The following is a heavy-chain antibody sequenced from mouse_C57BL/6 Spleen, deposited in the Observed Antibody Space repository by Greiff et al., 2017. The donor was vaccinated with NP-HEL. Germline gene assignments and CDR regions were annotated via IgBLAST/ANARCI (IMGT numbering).Heavy chain of an antibody. D-gene: IGHD1-1*01. CDR3: ALYYYGSSEYFDV. CDR1: GYTFTSYG. J-gene: IGHJ1*03. CDR2: IYPRSGNT. Sequence: QVQLQQSGAELARPGASVKLSCTASGYTFTSYGISWVKQRTGQGLEWIGEIYPRSGNTYYNEKFKGKATLTADKSSSTAYMELRSLTSEDSAVYVCALYYYGSSEYFDVWGTGTTVTVSS. V-gene: IGHV1-81*01.